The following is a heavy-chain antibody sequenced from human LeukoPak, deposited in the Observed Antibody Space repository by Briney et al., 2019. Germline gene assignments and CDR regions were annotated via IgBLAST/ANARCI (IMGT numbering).Heavy chain of an antibody. D-gene: IGHD1-26*01. J-gene: IGHJ3*02. V-gene: IGHV1-2*02. CDR1: GYTFNGYY. CDR2: INPKSGDT. CDR3: AREGWEPIRAAFDI. Sequence: ASVKVSCKASGYTFNGYYLNWVRQAPGQGLEWMGWINPKSGDTNYAQKFQGRVTLTRDKSISTAYMELSRLTSDDTAVYYCAREGWEPIRAAFDIWGQGTMVTVSS.